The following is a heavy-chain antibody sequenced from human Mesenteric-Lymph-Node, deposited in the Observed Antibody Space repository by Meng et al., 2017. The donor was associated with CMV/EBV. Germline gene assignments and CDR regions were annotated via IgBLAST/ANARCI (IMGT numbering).Heavy chain of an antibody. J-gene: IGHJ6*02. V-gene: IGHV1-2*02. CDR2: INPNSGGT. D-gene: IGHD2-2*01. CDR1: GFTFTGYY. CDR3: ARGQYQLLYYHYYYGMDV. Sequence: GGSLRLSCAASGFTFTGYYMHWVRQAPGQGLEWMGWINPNSGGTNYAQKFQGRVTMTRDTSISTAYMELSRLRSDDTAVYYCARGQYQLLYYHYYYGMDVWGQGTTVTVSS.